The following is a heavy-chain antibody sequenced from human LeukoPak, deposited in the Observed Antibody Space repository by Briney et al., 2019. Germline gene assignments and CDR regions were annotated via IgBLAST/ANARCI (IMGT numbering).Heavy chain of an antibody. CDR1: GFTFSNYW. CDR3: ARDYYGSGSYYDY. CDR2: IKQDGSDK. V-gene: IGHV3-7*05. D-gene: IGHD3-10*01. Sequence: GGSLRLSCAASGFTFSNYWMSWVRQAPGKGLEWVANIKQDGSDKYYVDSVKGRFTISRDNAKNSLYLQMNSLRAEDTAVYYCARDYYGSGSYYDYWGQGTLVTVSS. J-gene: IGHJ4*02.